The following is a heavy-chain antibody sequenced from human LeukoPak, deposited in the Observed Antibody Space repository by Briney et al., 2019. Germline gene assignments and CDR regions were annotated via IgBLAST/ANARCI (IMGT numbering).Heavy chain of an antibody. V-gene: IGHV4-59*01. CDR2: IYYSGST. CDR3: ARGLGFDI. J-gene: IGHJ3*02. Sequence: SETLSLTCTVSGGSISSYYWSWIRQPPGKGPEWIGYIYYSGSTNYNPSLKSRVTISVDTSKNQFSLKLSSVTAADTAVYYCARGLGFDIWGQGTMVTVSS. CDR1: GGSISSYY.